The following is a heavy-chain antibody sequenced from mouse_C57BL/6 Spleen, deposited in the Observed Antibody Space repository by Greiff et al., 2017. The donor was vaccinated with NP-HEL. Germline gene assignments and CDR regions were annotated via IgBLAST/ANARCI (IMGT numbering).Heavy chain of an antibody. V-gene: IGHV5-4*03. CDR1: GFTFSSYA. CDR2: ISDGGSYT. CDR3: ARGITTVVASD. Sequence: EVKVVESGGGLVKPGGSLKLSCAASGFTFSSYAMSWVRQTPEKRLEWVATISDGGSYTYYPDNVKGRFTISRDNAKNNLYLQMSHLKSEDTAMYYCARGITTVVASDWGQGTSVTVSS. D-gene: IGHD1-1*01. J-gene: IGHJ4*01.